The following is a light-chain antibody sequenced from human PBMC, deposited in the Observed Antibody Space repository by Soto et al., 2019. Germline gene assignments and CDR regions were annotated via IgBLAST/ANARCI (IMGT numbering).Light chain of an antibody. V-gene: IGLV2-11*01. Sequence: QSALTQPRSVSGSPGQSVTISCTGTSSDVGGYNYVSWYQQHPGKAPKLMIYDVSKRPSGVPDRFSGSKSGNTASLTISGFRAEDEALYYCCSYAGSYSVVFGGGTKLTVL. CDR2: DVS. J-gene: IGLJ2*01. CDR3: CSYAGSYSVV. CDR1: SSDVGGYNY.